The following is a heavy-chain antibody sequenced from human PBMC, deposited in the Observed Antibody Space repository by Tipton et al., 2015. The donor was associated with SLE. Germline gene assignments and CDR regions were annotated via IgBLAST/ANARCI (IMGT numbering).Heavy chain of an antibody. CDR1: GGSISSHY. CDR2: IYYSGSI. D-gene: IGHD5-12*01. CDR3: ARAGYSGYDYNY. Sequence: GLVKPSETLSLTCTVSGGSISSHYWSWIRQPPGKGLEWIGYIYYSGSISYNPSLKSRVTISVDTSKNQFSLKLSSVTAADTAVYYCARAGYSGYDYNYWGQGTLVTVSS. V-gene: IGHV4-59*11. J-gene: IGHJ4*02.